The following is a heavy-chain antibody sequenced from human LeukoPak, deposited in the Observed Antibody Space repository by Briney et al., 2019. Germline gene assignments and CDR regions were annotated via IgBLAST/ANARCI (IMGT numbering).Heavy chain of an antibody. J-gene: IGHJ6*03. CDR2: ISSSGNTI. CDR3: ARDAYGDYGNYYYYYMDV. Sequence: GGSLRLSCAASGFTFSSYEMNWVRQAPGKGLEWVSYISSSGNTIYYVDSVKGRLTISRDNAKSSLYLQMSSLRAEDTAVYYCARDAYGDYGNYYYYYMDVWGKGTTVTVSS. V-gene: IGHV3-48*03. D-gene: IGHD4-17*01. CDR1: GFTFSSYE.